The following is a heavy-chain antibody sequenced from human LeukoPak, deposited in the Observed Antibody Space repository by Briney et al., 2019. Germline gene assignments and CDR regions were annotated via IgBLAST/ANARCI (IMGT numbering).Heavy chain of an antibody. CDR2: ISYDGSNK. CDR3: ARDFHSRRYCDW. J-gene: IGHJ4*02. V-gene: IGHV3-30*04. CDR1: GFTFSRYT. Sequence: GGSLRLSCAASGFTFSRYTMHWVRQAPGKGLEWVAFISYDGSNKYYADSVKGRFTISRDNSQSTLYLQMVSLRPDDTAMYYCARDFHSRRYCDWWGQGTLVTVSS. D-gene: IGHD2-15*01.